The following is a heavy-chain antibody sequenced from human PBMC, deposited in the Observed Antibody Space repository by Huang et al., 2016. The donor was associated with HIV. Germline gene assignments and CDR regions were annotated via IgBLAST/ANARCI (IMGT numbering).Heavy chain of an antibody. J-gene: IGHJ4*02. CDR3: ARGFQAKPGDY. V-gene: IGHV3-7*01. CDR2: INLDGSER. CDR1: GFTFRSYW. Sequence: EVHLVESGGGLVRPGRSLRLSCAASGFTFRSYWMNWVRQAPGGGLEVGANINLDGSERFYVDSVRGRFTISRDNANNSVSLQLNSLKAEDTGVYYCARGFQAKPGDYWGQGTLVTVSS.